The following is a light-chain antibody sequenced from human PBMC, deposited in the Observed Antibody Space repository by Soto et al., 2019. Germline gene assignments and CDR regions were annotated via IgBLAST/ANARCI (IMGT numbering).Light chain of an antibody. V-gene: IGLV2-8*01. CDR3: SSYAGSNNLI. CDR2: DVS. J-gene: IGLJ1*01. Sequence: QSALTQPPSASGSPGQSVTISCTGTSSDVGGYNYVSWYQQHPGKAPKLMIYDVSKRPSGVPERFSGSKSGNTASLSVFGLQAEDETDYYCSSYAGSNNLIFGTGTKVTVL. CDR1: SSDVGGYNY.